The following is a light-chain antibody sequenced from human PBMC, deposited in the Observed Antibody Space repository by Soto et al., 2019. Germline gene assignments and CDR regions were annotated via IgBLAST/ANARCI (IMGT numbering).Light chain of an antibody. CDR3: QQYGSSYPWT. V-gene: IGKV3-15*01. CDR1: ETVISN. J-gene: IGKJ1*01. CDR2: GAS. Sequence: EIVMTQSPATLSVSPGERATLSFSASETVISNLAWYQQKPGQAPRLLIYGASTRATGIPARFSGSGSGTDFTLTIRRLEPEDFAVYYCQQYGSSYPWTFGQGTKVDIK.